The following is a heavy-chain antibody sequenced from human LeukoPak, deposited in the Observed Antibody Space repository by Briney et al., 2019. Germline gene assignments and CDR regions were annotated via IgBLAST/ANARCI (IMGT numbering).Heavy chain of an antibody. V-gene: IGHV3-7*01. CDR3: ARAIPMRARAGYVDV. CDR1: RFTFRTFW. D-gene: IGHD6-13*01. J-gene: IGHJ6*04. Sequence: SGGSLRLSCAASRFTFRTFWMSWVRQAPGKGLEWVANIKEDGSEKYYVDSVKGRFTISRDNARNSLDLQMNSLRGEDTAVYYCARAIPMRARAGYVDVWGKGTTVTVSS. CDR2: IKEDGSEK.